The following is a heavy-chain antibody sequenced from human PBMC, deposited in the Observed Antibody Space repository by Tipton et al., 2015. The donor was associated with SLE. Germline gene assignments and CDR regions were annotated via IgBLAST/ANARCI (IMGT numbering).Heavy chain of an antibody. CDR2: IYYSGST. CDR3: ARVGDYSNYRDY. D-gene: IGHD4-11*01. CDR1: GGSISSSSYY. J-gene: IGHJ4*02. V-gene: IGHV4-30-4*08. Sequence: TLSLTCTVSGGSISSSSYYWGWIRQPPGKGLEWIGYIYYSGSTYYNPSLKSRVTISADTSKNQFSLKLSSVTAADTAVYYCARVGDYSNYRDYWGQGTLVTVSS.